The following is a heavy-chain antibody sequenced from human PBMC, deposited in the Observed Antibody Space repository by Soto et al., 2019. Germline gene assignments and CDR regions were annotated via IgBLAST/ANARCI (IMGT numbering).Heavy chain of an antibody. CDR3: AKSSGLRYFDWLPY. Sequence: PGGSLRLSCAASGFTFSSYGMHWVRQAPGKGLEWVAVIWYDGSNKYYADSVKGRFTISRDNSKNTLYLQMNSLRAEDTAVYYCAKSSGLRYFDWLPYWGQGTLVTVSS. D-gene: IGHD3-9*01. V-gene: IGHV3-33*06. CDR2: IWYDGSNK. CDR1: GFTFSSYG. J-gene: IGHJ4*02.